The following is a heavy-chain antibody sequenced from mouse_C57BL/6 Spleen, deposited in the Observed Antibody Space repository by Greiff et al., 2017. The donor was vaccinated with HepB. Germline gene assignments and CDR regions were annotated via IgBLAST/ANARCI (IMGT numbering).Heavy chain of an antibody. J-gene: IGHJ4*01. V-gene: IGHV1-39*01. D-gene: IGHD1-1*01. CDR2: INPNYGTT. CDR1: GYSFTDYN. CDR3: ARCAFATVVGYYAMDY. Sequence: EVQLVESGPELVKPGASVKISCKASGYSFTDYNMNWVKQSNGKSLEWIGVINPNYGTTSYNQKFKGKATLTVDQSSSTAYMQLNSLTSEDSAVYYCARCAFATVVGYYAMDYWGQGTSVTVSS.